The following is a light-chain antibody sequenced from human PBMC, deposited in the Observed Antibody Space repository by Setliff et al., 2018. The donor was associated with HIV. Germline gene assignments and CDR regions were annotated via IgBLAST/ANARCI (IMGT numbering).Light chain of an antibody. J-gene: IGLJ2*01. Sequence: QSVLAQPASVSGSPGQSITISCTGTSSDVGGYNFVSWYQQHPGKAPKLIIYEVSNRPSGVSNRFSGSKSGNTASLTISGFQAEDEADYYCISYTSRITWIVGGGTK. CDR2: EVS. CDR1: SSDVGGYNF. V-gene: IGLV2-14*01. CDR3: ISYTSRITWI.